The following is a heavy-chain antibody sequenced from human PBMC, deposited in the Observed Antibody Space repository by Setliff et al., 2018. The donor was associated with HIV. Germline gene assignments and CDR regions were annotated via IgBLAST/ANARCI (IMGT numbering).Heavy chain of an antibody. J-gene: IGHJ5*02. CDR2: ISHSGNT. V-gene: IGHV4-59*11. CDR3: ARSTVEAGASFP. CDR1: GDSINTHY. D-gene: IGHD1-26*01. Sequence: SETLSLTCTVSGDSINTHYWSWIRQPPGKGLEWIGCISHSGNTNFNPSLNSRVTISLDTSKNQFSLRLTSLTAADTAIYYCARSTVEAGASFPWGRGILVTVSS.